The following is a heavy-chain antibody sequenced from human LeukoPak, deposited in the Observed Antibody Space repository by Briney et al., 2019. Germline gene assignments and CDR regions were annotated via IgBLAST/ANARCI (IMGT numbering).Heavy chain of an antibody. D-gene: IGHD2-21*02. V-gene: IGHV4-59*01. J-gene: IGHJ6*02. Sequence: SETLSLTCTVSGGSISSYYWSWIRQPPGKGLEWIGYIYYSGSTNYNSSLKSRVTISVDTSKNQFSLKLSSVTAADTAVYYCASSLYCGGDCYPKRYYGMDVWGQGTTVTVSS. CDR2: IYYSGST. CDR3: ASSLYCGGDCYPKRYYGMDV. CDR1: GGSISSYY.